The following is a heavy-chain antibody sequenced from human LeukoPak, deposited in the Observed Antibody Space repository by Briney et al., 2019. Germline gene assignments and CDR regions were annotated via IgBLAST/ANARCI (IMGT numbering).Heavy chain of an antibody. CDR1: GYTFTDYY. CDR3: ARVSASYQPLLYDAFDI. V-gene: IGHV3-30-3*01. J-gene: IGHJ3*02. CDR2: ISYDGSNK. D-gene: IGHD2-2*01. Sequence: SCKASGYTFTDYYMHWVRQAPGKGLEWVAVISYDGSNKYYADSVKGRFTISRDNSKNTLYLQMNSLRAEDTAVYYCARVSASYQPLLYDAFDIWGQGTMVTVSS.